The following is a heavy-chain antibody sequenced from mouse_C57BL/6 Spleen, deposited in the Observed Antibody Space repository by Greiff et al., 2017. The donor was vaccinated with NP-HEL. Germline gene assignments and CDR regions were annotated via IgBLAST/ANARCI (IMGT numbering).Heavy chain of an antibody. CDR2: IHPNSGST. Sequence: VQLQQPGAELVKPGASVKLSCKASGYTFTSYWMHWVKQRPGQGLEWIGMIHPNSGSTNYNEKFKSKATLTVDKSSSTAYMQLSSLTSEDSAVYYCVPYGYDGDAMDYWGQGTSVTVSS. J-gene: IGHJ4*01. CDR3: VPYGYDGDAMDY. V-gene: IGHV1-64*01. D-gene: IGHD2-2*01. CDR1: GYTFTSYW.